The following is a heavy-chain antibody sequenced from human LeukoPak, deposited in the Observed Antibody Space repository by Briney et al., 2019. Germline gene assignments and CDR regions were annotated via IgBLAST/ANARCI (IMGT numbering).Heavy chain of an antibody. V-gene: IGHV3-23*01. CDR3: AKDSGYCSSTSC. J-gene: IGHJ6*02. CDR2: ISGSGGST. D-gene: IGHD2-2*01. Sequence: GGSLRLSCAASGFTFSSYAMSWVRQAPGKGLEWVSAISGSGGSTYYADSVKGRFTISRDNSKNTLHLQMNSLRAEDTAVHYCAKDSGYCSSTSCWGQGTTVTVSS. CDR1: GFTFSSYA.